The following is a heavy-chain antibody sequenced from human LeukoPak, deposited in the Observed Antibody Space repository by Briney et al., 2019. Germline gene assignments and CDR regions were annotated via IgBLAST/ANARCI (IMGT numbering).Heavy chain of an antibody. CDR2: IYNGGST. CDR3: ARRGGSGRSFDY. V-gene: IGHV4-39*01. Sequence: PSETLSLTCTVSGVSISSSSYHWGWLRQPPGKGLEWIGNIYNGGSTYYNSSLKSLITISVDTSKNQFSLKLTSVTAADTAVYYCARRGGSGRSFDYWGQGTLVTASS. D-gene: IGHD3-10*01. CDR1: GVSISSSSYH. J-gene: IGHJ4*02.